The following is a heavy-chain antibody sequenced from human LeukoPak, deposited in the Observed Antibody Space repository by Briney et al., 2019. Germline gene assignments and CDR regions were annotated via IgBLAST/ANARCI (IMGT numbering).Heavy chain of an antibody. CDR3: ARGLTIFGVVITYFDY. V-gene: IGHV3-21*01. CDR2: ISSSSSYI. Sequence: GGSLRLSCAASGFTFSSYSMSWVRQAPGKGLEWVSSISSSSSYIYYADSVKGRFTISRDNAKNSLYLQMNSLRAEDTAVYYCARGLTIFGVVITYFDYWGQGTLVTVSS. J-gene: IGHJ4*02. CDR1: GFTFSSYS. D-gene: IGHD3-3*01.